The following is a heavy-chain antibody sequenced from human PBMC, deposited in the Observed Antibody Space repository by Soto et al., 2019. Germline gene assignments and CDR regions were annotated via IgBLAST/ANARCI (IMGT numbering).Heavy chain of an antibody. J-gene: IGHJ6*02. V-gene: IGHV3-66*01. CDR2: IYSGGST. CDR1: GFTVSNNY. CDR3: SRGYGLEV. Sequence: EVQLVESGGGLVQPGGSLRLSCVGSGFTVSNNYMGWVRQAPGKGLEWVSLIYSGGSTYSADSLRGRFTISRDNSRNTLYLQMNSLRAEDTAVYYCSRGYGLEVWGQGTTVTVSS.